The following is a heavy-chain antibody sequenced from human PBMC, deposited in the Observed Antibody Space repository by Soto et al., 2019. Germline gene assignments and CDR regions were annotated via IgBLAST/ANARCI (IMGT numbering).Heavy chain of an antibody. CDR1: GFTFSDYY. D-gene: IGHD6-13*01. CDR3: TRGALSSSWHEVDY. J-gene: IGHJ4*02. V-gene: IGHV3-11*06. Sequence: PGGSLRLSCAASGFTFSDYYMSWIRQAPGKGLEWVSYISSSSSYTKYADSVKGRFTISRDNAKNSLYLQMNSLRAEDTAVYYCTRGALSSSWHEVDYWGQGTMVTVSS. CDR2: ISSSSSYT.